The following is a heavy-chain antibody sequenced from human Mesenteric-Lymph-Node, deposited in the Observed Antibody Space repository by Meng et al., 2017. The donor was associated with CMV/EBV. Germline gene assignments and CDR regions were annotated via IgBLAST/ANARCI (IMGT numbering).Heavy chain of an antibody. V-gene: IGHV3-53*01. CDR1: GFTVSSNY. CDR3: AKDRCGSASCSLGMDV. D-gene: IGHD2-2*01. Sequence: GESLKISCAASGFTVSSNYMSWVRQAPGKGLEWVSVIYSGGSTYYADSVKGRFTISRDNSKNTLFLQMNSLRADDTAVYYCAKDRCGSASCSLGMDVWGQGTTVTVSS. J-gene: IGHJ6*02. CDR2: IYSGGST.